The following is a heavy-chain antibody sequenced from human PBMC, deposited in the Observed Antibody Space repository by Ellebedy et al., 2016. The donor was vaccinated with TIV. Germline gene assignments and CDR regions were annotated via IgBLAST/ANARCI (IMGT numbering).Heavy chain of an antibody. CDR1: GFTFSTYV. V-gene: IGHV3-64D*06. Sequence: GESLKISCSASGFTFSTYVMHWVRQAPGKGLEYVSAISSNGGNTYYADSVKGRFTISRDNSKNTLYLQMSSLRAEDTAVYYCAKDYQGVLADAFDIWGQGTVVSVSS. CDR3: AKDYQGVLADAFDI. CDR2: ISSNGGNT. D-gene: IGHD6-13*01. J-gene: IGHJ3*02.